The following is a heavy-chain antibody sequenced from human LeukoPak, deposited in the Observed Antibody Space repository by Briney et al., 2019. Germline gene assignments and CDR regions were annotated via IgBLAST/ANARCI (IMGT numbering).Heavy chain of an antibody. J-gene: IGHJ4*02. CDR2: IYHRGNT. V-gene: IGHV4-38-2*02. Sequence: SETLSLTCSVSGFSIGTGYSWGWIRQPPGKGLEWIGTIYHRGNTYYNPSLMSRVTISLDTSKNQFSLKLTSVTAADTALYYCAREVESWFGDLLSYFDSWGQGTQVTVSS. D-gene: IGHD3-10*01. CDR1: GFSIGTGYS. CDR3: AREVESWFGDLLSYFDS.